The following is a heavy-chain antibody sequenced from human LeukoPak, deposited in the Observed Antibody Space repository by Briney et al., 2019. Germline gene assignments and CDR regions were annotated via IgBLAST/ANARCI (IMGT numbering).Heavy chain of an antibody. D-gene: IGHD2-2*01. CDR2: INHSGST. Sequence: EPSETLSLTCAVYGGSFSGYYWSWIRQPPGEGLEWIGEINHSGSTNYNPSPKSRVTISVDTSKNQFSLKLSSVTAADTAVYYCAREAAYQLLFIDYWGQGTLVTVSS. V-gene: IGHV4-34*01. CDR3: AREAAYQLLFIDY. J-gene: IGHJ4*02. CDR1: GGSFSGYY.